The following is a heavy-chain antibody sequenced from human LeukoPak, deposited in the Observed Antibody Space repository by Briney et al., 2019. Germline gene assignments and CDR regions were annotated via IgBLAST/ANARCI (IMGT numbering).Heavy chain of an antibody. CDR2: IYTTRSP. D-gene: IGHD3-10*01. V-gene: IGHV4-61*02. J-gene: IGHJ5*02. CDR3: ARDRGITTARGVPSWFDP. CDR1: GGSISSSDYY. Sequence: PSETLSLTCTVSGGSISSSDYYWTWIRQPAGKGLEWIGRIYTTRSPNYSPSLKSRVTISVDTSTNQFSLKLTSVTAADTAVYYCARDRGITTARGVPSWFDPWGQGTLVTVSS.